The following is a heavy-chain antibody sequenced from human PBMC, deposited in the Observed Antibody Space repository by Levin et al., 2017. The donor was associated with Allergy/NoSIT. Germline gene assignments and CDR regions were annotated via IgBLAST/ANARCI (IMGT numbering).Heavy chain of an antibody. CDR2: IKQDGSEK. CDR1: GFTFSSYW. J-gene: IGHJ4*02. V-gene: IGHV3-7*02. CDR3: ASSGNFDWLLFDY. D-gene: IGHD3-9*01. Sequence: LSLTCAASGFTFSSYWMSWVRQAPGKGLEWVANIKQDGSEKYYVDSVKGRFTISRDNAKNSLYLQMNSLRAEDTAVYYCASSGNFDWLLFDYWGQGTLVTVSS.